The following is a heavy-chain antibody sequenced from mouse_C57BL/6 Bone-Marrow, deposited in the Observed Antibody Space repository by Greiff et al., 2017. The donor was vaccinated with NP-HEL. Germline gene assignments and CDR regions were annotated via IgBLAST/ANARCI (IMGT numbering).Heavy chain of an antibody. CDR2: ISYDGSN. CDR1: GYSITSGYY. J-gene: IGHJ2*01. CDR3: ARAYGNYIDY. D-gene: IGHD2-10*02. V-gene: IGHV3-6*01. Sequence: DVKLQESGPGLVKPSQSLSLTCSVTGYSITSGYYWNWIRRFPGNKLEWVGSISYDGSNNYSPSLKNRISITRDTSKNQLFLKLNSVTAEDTATYYFARAYGNYIDYWGQGTTLTVSS.